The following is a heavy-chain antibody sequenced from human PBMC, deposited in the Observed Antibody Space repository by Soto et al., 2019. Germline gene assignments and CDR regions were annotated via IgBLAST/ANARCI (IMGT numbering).Heavy chain of an antibody. CDR1: GFTFSDYY. CDR2: IGRSGDPI. CDR3: ARPTRIVGATADY. Sequence: QVQLVESGGGLVKPGGSLRLSCAASGFTFSDYYMSWIRQAPGKGLEWVSHIGRSGDPIYYGDSVKGRFSISRDDATNSLYLQMSSLRAEDTAVYYCARPTRIVGATADYWGQGTLVTVSS. J-gene: IGHJ4*02. D-gene: IGHD1-26*01. V-gene: IGHV3-11*01.